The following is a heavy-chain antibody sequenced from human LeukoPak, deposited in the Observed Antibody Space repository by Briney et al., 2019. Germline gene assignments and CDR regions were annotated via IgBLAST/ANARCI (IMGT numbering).Heavy chain of an antibody. CDR3: ARDPGDYHWFDP. V-gene: IGHV4-59*01. CDR2: IYYSGST. D-gene: IGHD4-17*01. CDR1: GGSISSYY. Sequence: PSETLSLTCTVSGGSISSYYWSWIRQPPGKGLEWIGYIYYSGSTNYNPSPKSRVTISVDTSKNQFSLKLSSVTAADTAVYYCARDPGDYHWFDPWGQGTLVTVSS. J-gene: IGHJ5*02.